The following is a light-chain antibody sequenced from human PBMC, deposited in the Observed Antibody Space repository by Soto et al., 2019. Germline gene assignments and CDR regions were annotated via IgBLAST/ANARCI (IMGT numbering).Light chain of an antibody. V-gene: IGKV3-15*01. Sequence: EIVLTQSPATLSVSPWERATLSCRASQSVSSNLAWYQQKHGQAPRLLIYGASTRATGIPARFSGSGSGTEFTLTISSLQSEDFAVYYCQQYDNWPPITFGQGTRLEI. CDR1: QSVSSN. CDR2: GAS. J-gene: IGKJ5*01. CDR3: QQYDNWPPIT.